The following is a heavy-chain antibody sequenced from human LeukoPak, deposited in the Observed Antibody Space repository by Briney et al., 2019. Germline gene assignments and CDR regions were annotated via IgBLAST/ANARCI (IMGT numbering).Heavy chain of an antibody. CDR2: IYYSGST. J-gene: IGHJ2*01. Sequence: SEALSLTCTVSGGSISSSSYYWGWIGQPPGKGLEWIGSIYYSGSTYYNPSLKSRVTISVDTSKNQFSLKLSSVTAADTAVYYCARLILDIDCGDYWYFDLWGRGTLVTVSS. CDR1: GGSISSSSYY. V-gene: IGHV4-39*01. D-gene: IGHD4-17*01. CDR3: ARLILDIDCGDYWYFDL.